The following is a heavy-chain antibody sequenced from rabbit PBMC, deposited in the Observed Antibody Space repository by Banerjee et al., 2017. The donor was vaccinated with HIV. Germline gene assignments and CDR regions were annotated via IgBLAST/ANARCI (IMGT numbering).Heavy chain of an antibody. V-gene: IGHV1S40*01. CDR3: ARDSYVDYGGYGYANL. D-gene: IGHD6-1*01. CDR1: GFSFSSRYY. Sequence: QSLEESGGDLVKPGASLTLTCTASGFSFSSRYYMCWVRQAPGKGLEWIACIDAGSSGRTYYASWAKGRFTISKTSSTTVTLQMTSLTAADTATYFCARDSYVDYGGYGYANLWGPGTLVTVS. CDR2: IDAGSSGRT. J-gene: IGHJ4*01.